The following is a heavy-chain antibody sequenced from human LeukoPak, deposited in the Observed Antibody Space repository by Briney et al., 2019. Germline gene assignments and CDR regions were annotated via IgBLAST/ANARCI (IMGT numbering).Heavy chain of an antibody. J-gene: IGHJ6*03. D-gene: IGHD2-2*01. V-gene: IGHV3-53*01. CDR2: IYSGGST. Sequence: PGGSLRLSCAASGFTFSDAWLSWVRQAPGKGLEWVSVIYSGGSTYYADSVKGRFTISRDNSKNTLYLQMNSLRAEDTAVYYCARYCSSTSPRYYYYMDVWGKGTTVTVSS. CDR3: ARYCSSTSPRYYYYMDV. CDR1: GFTFSDAW.